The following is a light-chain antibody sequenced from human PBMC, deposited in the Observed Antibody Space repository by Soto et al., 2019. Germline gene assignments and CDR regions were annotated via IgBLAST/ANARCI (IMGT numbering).Light chain of an antibody. J-gene: IGLJ1*01. CDR1: SSNIGAGYD. Sequence: QSVLTQPPSVSGAPGQRVTISCTGSSSNIGAGYDVHWYQQLPGTAPKLLIYGNSNRPSGVPDRFSGSKSGTSASLAITGLQAEDEADYYCQSYDSSRRLFGTGTKLTVL. CDR3: QSYDSSRRL. V-gene: IGLV1-40*01. CDR2: GNS.